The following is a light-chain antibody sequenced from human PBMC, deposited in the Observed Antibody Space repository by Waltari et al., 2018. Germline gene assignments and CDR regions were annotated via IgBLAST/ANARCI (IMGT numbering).Light chain of an antibody. CDR3: QVWDTSSIYPVV. CDR1: NIGSLS. J-gene: IGLJ2*01. Sequence: SYVLTQPPSVSVAPGQTARITCGKKNIGSLSVHWYQQKPGQAPVLVIYDNNDRPSGIPERFAGSNSGNTATLTISRVDAEEEADYYCQVWDTSSIYPVVFGGGTELTVL. CDR2: DNN. V-gene: IGLV3-21*02.